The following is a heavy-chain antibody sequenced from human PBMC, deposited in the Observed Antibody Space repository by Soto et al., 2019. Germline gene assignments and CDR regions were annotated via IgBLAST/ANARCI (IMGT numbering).Heavy chain of an antibody. CDR3: AKDRRPHEYCSGGSCYNGFAY. V-gene: IGHV3-30*18. CDR1: GFTFSSYG. D-gene: IGHD2-15*01. CDR2: ISYDGNNK. J-gene: IGHJ4*02. Sequence: PGGSLRLSCAASGFTFSSYGMHWVRQTPGKGLEWVAVISYDGNNKYYADSVKGRFTISRDKSKNRLYLQMNSLRTEDTAVYYCAKDRRPHEYCSGGSCYNGFAYWGQGTRVTV.